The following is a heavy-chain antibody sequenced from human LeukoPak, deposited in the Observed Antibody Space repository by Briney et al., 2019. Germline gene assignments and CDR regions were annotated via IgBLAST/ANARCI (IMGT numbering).Heavy chain of an antibody. CDR2: ISSTSNYI. CDR3: TTYEYSSGWLDAFDI. D-gene: IGHD6-19*01. V-gene: IGHV3-21*03. J-gene: IGHJ3*02. Sequence: GGSLRLSCTASGFTFSNYNMNWVRQAPGKGLEWVSSISSTSNYIYYADSVKGRFTISSDNAKNSLYLQMNSLKTEDTAVYYCTTYEYSSGWLDAFDIWGQGTMVTVSS. CDR1: GFTFSNYN.